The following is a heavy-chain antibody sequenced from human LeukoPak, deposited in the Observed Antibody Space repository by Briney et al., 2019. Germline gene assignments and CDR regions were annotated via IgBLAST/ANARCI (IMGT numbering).Heavy chain of an antibody. Sequence: GGSLRLSCAVSGISFSNFWMHWVRQAPGKGLEYVANINQDGSERYYVNSVKGRFTISRDTAKNSVDLQMNSLRVEDTAVYYCARDRAYTSYDFWGQGILVAVSS. CDR1: GISFSNFW. V-gene: IGHV3-7*01. CDR3: ARDRAYTSYDF. D-gene: IGHD3-16*01. CDR2: INQDGSER. J-gene: IGHJ4*02.